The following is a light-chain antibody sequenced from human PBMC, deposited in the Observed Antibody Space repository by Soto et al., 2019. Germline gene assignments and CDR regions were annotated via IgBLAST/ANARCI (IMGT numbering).Light chain of an antibody. CDR1: SSSVGFDY. V-gene: IGLV1-47*01. CDR3: AAWDGSLNGVV. J-gene: IGLJ3*02. Sequence: QSVLTQPPSASETPGQRVTISCSGSSSSVGFDYVDWYQHVPGAAPKLLIYRNNLRPPGVPDRFSGSKSGTSASLAISGLRTEDEAVYYCAAWDGSLNGVVFGGGTKLTVL. CDR2: RNN.